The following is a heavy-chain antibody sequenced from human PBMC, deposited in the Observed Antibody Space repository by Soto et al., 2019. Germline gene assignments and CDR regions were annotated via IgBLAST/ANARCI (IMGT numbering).Heavy chain of an antibody. Sequence: SETLSLTCTVSGGSISSYYWSWIRQPAGKGLEWIGRIYTSGSTNYNPSLKSRVTMSVDTSKNQFSLKLSSVTAADTAVYYCARDGYSSGWSAWYGYYYGMDVWGQGTTVTVSS. D-gene: IGHD6-19*01. J-gene: IGHJ6*02. CDR1: GGSISSYY. CDR3: ARDGYSSGWSAWYGYYYGMDV. CDR2: IYTSGST. V-gene: IGHV4-4*07.